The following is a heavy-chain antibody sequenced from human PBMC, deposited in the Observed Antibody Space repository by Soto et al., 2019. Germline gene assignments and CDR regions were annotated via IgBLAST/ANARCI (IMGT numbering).Heavy chain of an antibody. Sequence: LTCTVSGGSISSYYWSWIRQPPGKGLEWIGYIYYSGSTNYNPSLKSRVTISVDTSKNQFSLKLSSVTAADTAVYYCARGIDSSGSLYFDYWGQGTLVTVSS. V-gene: IGHV4-59*01. J-gene: IGHJ4*02. CDR3: ARGIDSSGSLYFDY. D-gene: IGHD3-22*01. CDR2: IYYSGST. CDR1: GGSISSYY.